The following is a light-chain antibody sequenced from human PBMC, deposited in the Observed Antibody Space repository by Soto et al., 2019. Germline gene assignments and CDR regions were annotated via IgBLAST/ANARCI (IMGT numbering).Light chain of an antibody. J-gene: IGLJ1*01. V-gene: IGLV2-14*01. Sequence: QCSLTQPASVSGSPGQSITISCTGTSSYVGGYNYVSWYQLHPGKAPNLMVYEVSNRPSGVSNRFSGSKSGNTASLTISGLQAEDEADYYCSSYTSSTAYVFGTGTKVTVL. CDR1: SSYVGGYNY. CDR3: SSYTSSTAYV. CDR2: EVS.